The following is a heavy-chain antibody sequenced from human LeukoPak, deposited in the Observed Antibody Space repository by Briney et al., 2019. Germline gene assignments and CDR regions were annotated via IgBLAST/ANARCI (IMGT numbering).Heavy chain of an antibody. D-gene: IGHD6-19*01. Sequence: GGSLRLSCAASGFTFDDYAMHWVRQAPGKGLEWVSGISWNSGSIDYADSVKGRFTISRDNAKNSLYLQMNSLRAEDTAVYYCARVGVAVACTHWGQGTLVTVSS. CDR3: ARVGVAVACTH. CDR1: GFTFDDYA. J-gene: IGHJ4*02. V-gene: IGHV3-9*01. CDR2: ISWNSGSI.